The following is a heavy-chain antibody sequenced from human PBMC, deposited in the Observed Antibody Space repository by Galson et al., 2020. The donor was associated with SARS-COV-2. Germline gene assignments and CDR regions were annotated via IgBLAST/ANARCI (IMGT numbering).Heavy chain of an antibody. CDR2: ISSSSSYT. J-gene: IGHJ6*03. CDR1: GFTFSDYY. V-gene: IGHV3-11*06. CDR3: AGDQMVAGTVYSYYYMDV. D-gene: IGHD6-19*01. Sequence: GESLKISCAASGFTFSDYYMSWIRQAPGKGLEWVSYISSSSSYTNYADSVKGRFTISRDNAKNSLYLQMNSLRAEDTAVYYCAGDQMVAGTVYSYYYMDVWGKGTTVTVSS.